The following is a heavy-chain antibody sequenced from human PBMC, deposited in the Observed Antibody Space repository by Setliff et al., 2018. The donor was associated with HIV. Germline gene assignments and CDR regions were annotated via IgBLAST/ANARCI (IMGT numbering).Heavy chain of an antibody. V-gene: IGHV4-38-2*02. CDR2: MYPSGRT. CDR1: GGSISSYY. Sequence: PSETLSLTCTVSGGSISSYYWGWIRQPPGKGLEWVGSMYPSGRTYYNPSLKSRVIISVDTSKNQFFLNLSSVTAADTAMYYCATPHREREDDAFDIWGQGRKVTVSS. D-gene: IGHD1-26*01. J-gene: IGHJ3*02. CDR3: ATPHREREDDAFDI.